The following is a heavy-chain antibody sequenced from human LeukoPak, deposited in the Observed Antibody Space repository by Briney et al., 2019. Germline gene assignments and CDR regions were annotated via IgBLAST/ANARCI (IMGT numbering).Heavy chain of an antibody. CDR1: GGSFSGYY. D-gene: IGHD3-10*01. J-gene: IGHJ4*02. CDR2: INHSGST. Sequence: PSETLSLTCAVYGGSFSGYYWSWIRQPPGKGLEWIGEINHSGSTNYNPSLKSRVTISVDTSKNQFSLKLSSVTAADTAVYYCARRPNYYGSGSYYRPFDYWGQGTLVTVSS. V-gene: IGHV4-34*01. CDR3: ARRPNYYGSGSYYRPFDY.